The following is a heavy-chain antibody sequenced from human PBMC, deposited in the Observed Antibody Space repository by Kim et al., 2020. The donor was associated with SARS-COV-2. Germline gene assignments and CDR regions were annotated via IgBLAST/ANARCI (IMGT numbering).Heavy chain of an antibody. D-gene: IGHD3-22*01. J-gene: IGHJ6*02. V-gene: IGHV1-69*13. CDR1: GGTFSSYA. CDR3: ATPPNDSSGYSLWGGDPNYGMDV. Sequence: SVKVSCKASGGTFSSYAISWVRQAPGQGLEWMGGIIPIFGTANYAQKFQGRVTITADESTSTAYMELSSLRSEDTAVYYCATPPNDSSGYSLWGGDPNYGMDVWGQGTTVTVSS. CDR2: IIPIFGTA.